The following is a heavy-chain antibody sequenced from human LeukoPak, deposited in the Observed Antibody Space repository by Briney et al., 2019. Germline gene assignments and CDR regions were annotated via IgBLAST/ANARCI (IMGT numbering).Heavy chain of an antibody. D-gene: IGHD1-26*01. Sequence: ASVKVSCKASGYTFTSYGITWVRQAPGQGLEWMGWISAYNGSTNHAQKLQGRVTMTTDASTSTVYMELRSLRSDDTAVYYCARGPYSGSYFAPYYFDYWGQGTLVTVSS. V-gene: IGHV1-18*01. CDR2: ISAYNGST. CDR3: ARGPYSGSYFAPYYFDY. CDR1: GYTFTSYG. J-gene: IGHJ4*02.